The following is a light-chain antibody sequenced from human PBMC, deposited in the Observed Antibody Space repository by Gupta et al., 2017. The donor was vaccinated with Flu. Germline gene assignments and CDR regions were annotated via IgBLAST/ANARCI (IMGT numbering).Light chain of an antibody. V-gene: IGLV3-21*02. CDR1: NIGRKS. Sequence: SSVLTQPPSVSVAPGQTATITCAGHNIGRKSVHWYQQKPGQAPVLVVYDDSERPSGIPERFSGSNSGSPATLTISGVEVGDEADYYCHVWDTSDNIYVFGPGTKVTVL. J-gene: IGLJ1*01. CDR2: DDS. CDR3: HVWDTSDNIYV.